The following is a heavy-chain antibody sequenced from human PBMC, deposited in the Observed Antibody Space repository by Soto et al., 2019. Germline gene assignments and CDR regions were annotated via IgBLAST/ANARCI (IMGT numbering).Heavy chain of an antibody. CDR3: ARERSAAGTGWFDP. D-gene: IGHD6-13*01. CDR2: MNPNSGNT. V-gene: IGHV1-8*01. J-gene: IGHJ5*02. CDR1: GYTFTSYD. Sequence: QVQLVQSGAEVKKPGASVKVSCKASGYTFTSYDINWVRQATGQGLEWMGWMNPNSGNTGYAQKFQGRVTMXXXTXXSTAYRELSSLRSEDTAVYYCARERSAAGTGWFDPWGQGTLGTVSS.